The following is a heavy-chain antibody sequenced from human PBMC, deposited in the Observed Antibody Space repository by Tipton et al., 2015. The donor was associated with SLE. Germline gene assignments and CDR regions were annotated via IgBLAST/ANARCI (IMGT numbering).Heavy chain of an antibody. V-gene: IGHV3-11*01. CDR3: ARDSGYYDSSEYYYSDH. CDR2: ISSGGTII. D-gene: IGHD3-22*01. J-gene: IGHJ4*02. Sequence: GSLRLSCAASGFIFSDYYMSWIRQAPGKGLEWISYISSGGTIIYYADSVKGRFTISRDNAKNSLSLQMNSLRADDTAVYYCARDSGYYDSSEYYYSDHWGQGTLVTVSS. CDR1: GFIFSDYY.